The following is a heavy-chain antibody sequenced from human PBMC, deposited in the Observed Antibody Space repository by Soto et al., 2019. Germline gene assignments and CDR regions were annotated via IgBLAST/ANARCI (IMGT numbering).Heavy chain of an antibody. D-gene: IGHD6-19*01. CDR3: TKEQWLSRHPERNYNYYGMAV. Sequence: PGGSLRLSCAASGFTVSSNYMSWVRQAPGRGLEWVSDIIDSGASTYYADSVQGRFTINPDTSKNQFSLHLNSLTPGDTAVYYCTKEQWLSRHPERNYNYYGMAVWGQGTTVTVSS. V-gene: IGHV3-66*01. CDR2: IDSGAST. J-gene: IGHJ6*02. CDR1: GFTVSSNY.